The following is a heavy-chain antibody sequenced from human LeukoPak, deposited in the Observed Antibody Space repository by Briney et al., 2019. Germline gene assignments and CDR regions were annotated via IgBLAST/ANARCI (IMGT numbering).Heavy chain of an antibody. CDR1: GFSFTNFW. Sequence: GGSLRLSCAVSGFSFTNFWMSWVRQAPGRGLEWVANIHPEGNEKYHVESVKGRFTISRDNTKNLLFLQMNGLRVEDTAVYYCARDSVTIFGVVASYWGQGTLVTVSS. J-gene: IGHJ4*02. D-gene: IGHD3-3*01. V-gene: IGHV3-7*01. CDR3: ARDSVTIFGVVASY. CDR2: IHPEGNEK.